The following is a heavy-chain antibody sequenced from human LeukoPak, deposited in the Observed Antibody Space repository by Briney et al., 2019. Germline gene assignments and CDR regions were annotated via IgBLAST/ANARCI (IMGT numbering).Heavy chain of an antibody. CDR1: GYTFTNHY. CDR3: AREWYTSGWADAFDI. J-gene: IGHJ3*02. V-gene: IGHV1-46*01. D-gene: IGHD6-19*01. Sequence: GASVKVSCKASGYTFTNHYLHLVRQAPGQGLEWMGIINPSGGSTSYPQKFQGRVTMTRDTSTSTFYMELSSLRSDDTAVYYCAREWYTSGWADAFDIWGQGTLVTVSS. CDR2: INPSGGST.